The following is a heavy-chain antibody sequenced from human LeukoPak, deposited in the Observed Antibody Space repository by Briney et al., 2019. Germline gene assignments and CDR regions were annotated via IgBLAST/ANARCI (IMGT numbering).Heavy chain of an antibody. V-gene: IGHV1-69*05. D-gene: IGHD5-24*01. CDR1: GGTFSSYA. J-gene: IGHJ4*02. CDR2: IIPIFGTA. CDR3: ASTGDGYNNDY. Sequence: GASVKVSCKASGGTFSSYAISWVRQAPGQGLEWMGRIIPIFGTADYAQKFQGRVTITTDESTSTAYMELSSLRSEDTAVYYCASTGDGYNNDYWGQGTLVTVSS.